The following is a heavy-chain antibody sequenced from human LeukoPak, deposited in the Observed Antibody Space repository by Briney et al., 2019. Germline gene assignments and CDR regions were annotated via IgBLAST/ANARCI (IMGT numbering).Heavy chain of an antibody. Sequence: EASVKVSCKASGGTFSSYAISWVRQAPGQGLEWMGRIIPILGIANYAQKFQGRVTITADKSTSTAYMELSSLRSEDTAVYYCARYPHITMIVVAGDAFDIWGQGTMVTVSS. D-gene: IGHD3-22*01. V-gene: IGHV1-69*04. CDR1: GGTFSSYA. J-gene: IGHJ3*02. CDR2: IIPILGIA. CDR3: ARYPHITMIVVAGDAFDI.